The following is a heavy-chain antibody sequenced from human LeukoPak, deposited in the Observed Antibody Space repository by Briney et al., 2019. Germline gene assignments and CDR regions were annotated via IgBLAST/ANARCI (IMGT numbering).Heavy chain of an antibody. CDR1: GGTFSSYA. V-gene: IGHV1-69*04. CDR3: ARDQGHDYGFLDY. J-gene: IGHJ4*02. Sequence: SVKVSCKASGGTFSSYAISWVRQAPGQGLEWMGRIIPIFGIANYAQKFQGRVTITADKSTSTAYVELSSLRSEDTAVYYCARDQGHDYGFLDYWGQGTLVTVSS. D-gene: IGHD4-17*01. CDR2: IIPIFGIA.